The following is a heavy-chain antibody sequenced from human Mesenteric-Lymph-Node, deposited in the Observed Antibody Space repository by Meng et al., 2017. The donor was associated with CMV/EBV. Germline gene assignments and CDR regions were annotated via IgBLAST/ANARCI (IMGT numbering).Heavy chain of an antibody. CDR3: ASNYDFWSGYRFQH. V-gene: IGHV3-53*05. CDR1: GFTVSSNY. D-gene: IGHD3-3*01. Sequence: GESLKISCAASGFTVSSNYMSWVRQAPGKGLEWVSVIYSGGSTYYADSVKGRFTISRDNSKNTLYLQMNRLRVEDTAVYYCASNYDFWSGYRFQHWGQGTLVTVSS. CDR2: IYSGGST. J-gene: IGHJ1*01.